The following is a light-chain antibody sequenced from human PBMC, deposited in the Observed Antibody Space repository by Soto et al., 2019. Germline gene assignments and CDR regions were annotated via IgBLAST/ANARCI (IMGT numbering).Light chain of an antibody. CDR2: EVS. CDR1: SSDAGVHNY. CDR3: SSYAGSNSVV. Sequence: QSALTQPPSASGSPGQSVTISCSGISSDAGVHNYVSWYQQHPGKAPKLMIYEVSRRPSGVPDRFSGSKSGNTASLTVSGLQAEDEADYYCSSYAGSNSVVFGGGTKVTVL. V-gene: IGLV2-8*01. J-gene: IGLJ2*01.